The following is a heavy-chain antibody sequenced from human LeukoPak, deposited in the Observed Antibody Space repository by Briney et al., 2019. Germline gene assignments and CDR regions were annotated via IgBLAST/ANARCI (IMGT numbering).Heavy chain of an antibody. J-gene: IGHJ4*02. CDR2: ISGSGGST. V-gene: IGHV3-23*01. D-gene: IGHD3-22*01. CDR3: AKVPFSVYYDSTGYYYYFDY. Sequence: GGSLRLSCAASGFTFSTYAMSWVRQAPGKGLEWVSGISGSGGSTYYADSVKGRFTISRDNSKNTLYLQMDSLRADDTAVYYCAKVPFSVYYDSTGYYYYFDYWGQGTLVTVSS. CDR1: GFTFSTYA.